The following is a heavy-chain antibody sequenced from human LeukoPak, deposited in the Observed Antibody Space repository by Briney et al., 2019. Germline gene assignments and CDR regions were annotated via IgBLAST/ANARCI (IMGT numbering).Heavy chain of an antibody. CDR3: ARGEQAFRDGYNFDY. D-gene: IGHD5-24*01. CDR2: INHSGST. Sequence: SETLSLTCTVSGGSISSGGYYWSWIRQPPGKGLEWIGEINHSGSTNYNPSLKSRVTISVDTSKNQFSLKLSSVTAADTAVYYCARGEQAFRDGYNFDYWGQGTLVTVSS. V-gene: IGHV4-30-2*01. J-gene: IGHJ4*02. CDR1: GGSISSGGYY.